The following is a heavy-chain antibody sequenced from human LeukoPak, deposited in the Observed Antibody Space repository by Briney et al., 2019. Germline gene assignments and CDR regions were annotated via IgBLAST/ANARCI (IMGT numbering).Heavy chain of an antibody. CDR3: AREVWEADAFDN. CDR2: FYADGST. Sequence: PSETLSLTCTVSGGSISSYYWSWIRQPAGKGLEWIGRFYADGSTHYNPSLKSRVTMSIDTSKNQFSLKLTFVTAADTAVYYCAREVWEADAFDNWGQGTVVTVSS. D-gene: IGHD3-16*01. J-gene: IGHJ3*02. CDR1: GGSISSYY. V-gene: IGHV4-4*07.